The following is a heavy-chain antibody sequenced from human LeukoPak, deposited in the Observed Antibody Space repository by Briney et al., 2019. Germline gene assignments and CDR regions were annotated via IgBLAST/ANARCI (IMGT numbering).Heavy chain of an antibody. J-gene: IGHJ1*01. CDR1: GFTFSSDS. Sequence: GAXRLSCAASGFTFSSDSMNWGRQAPGKGLEWVSSISSSSSHIYYADSVKGRFTISRDNAKNSLYLQMNSLSAEDTAVYYCTSNPPGIARDGAEYFQHWGQGTLVTVSS. CDR3: TSNPPGIARDGAEYFQH. V-gene: IGHV3-21*01. D-gene: IGHD6-13*01. CDR2: ISSSSSHI.